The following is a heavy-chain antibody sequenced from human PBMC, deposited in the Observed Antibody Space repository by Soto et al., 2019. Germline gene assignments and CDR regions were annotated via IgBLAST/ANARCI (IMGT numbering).Heavy chain of an antibody. Sequence: ASVKVSCKASGNTFASYGISWGRQAPGQGLEWMGWISAYNGNTNYAQKLQGRVTMTTDTSTSTAYMELRSLRSDDTAVYYCAREQGPYGSGSYSFDYWGQGTLVTVSS. CDR3: AREQGPYGSGSYSFDY. CDR2: ISAYNGNT. J-gene: IGHJ4*02. V-gene: IGHV1-18*01. D-gene: IGHD3-10*01. CDR1: GNTFASYG.